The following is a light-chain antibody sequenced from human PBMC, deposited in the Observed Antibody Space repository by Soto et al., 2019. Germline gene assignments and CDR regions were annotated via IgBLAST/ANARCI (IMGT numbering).Light chain of an antibody. CDR1: SSDVGAYNY. Sequence: QSALTQPRSVSGSPGQSVTISCTGTSSDVGAYNYVSWYQQHPGKAPKLMIYEVSKRPSGVPDRFSGSKSGNTASLTVSGLQPEDEADYYCSSYAGSNKSVFGTGTKLTVL. CDR3: SSYAGSNKSV. V-gene: IGLV2-8*01. J-gene: IGLJ1*01. CDR2: EVS.